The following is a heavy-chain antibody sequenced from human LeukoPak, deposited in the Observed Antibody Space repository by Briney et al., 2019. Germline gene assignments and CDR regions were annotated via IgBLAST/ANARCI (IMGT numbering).Heavy chain of an antibody. D-gene: IGHD2/OR15-2a*01. V-gene: IGHV4-59*08. CDR2: IYYSGST. J-gene: IGHJ4*02. Sequence: TSETLSLTCTVSGGSISSYYWSWIRQPPGKGLEWIGYIYYSGSTNYNPSLKSRVTISVDTSKNQFSLKLSSVTAADTAVYYCARSVLLDHFDYWGQGTLVTVSS. CDR1: GGSISSYY. CDR3: ARSVLLDHFDY.